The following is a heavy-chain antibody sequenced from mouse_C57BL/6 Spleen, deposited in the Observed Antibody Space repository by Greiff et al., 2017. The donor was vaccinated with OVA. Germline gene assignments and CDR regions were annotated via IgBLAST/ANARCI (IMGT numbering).Heavy chain of an antibody. D-gene: IGHD4-1*01. CDR1: GFTFSSYA. CDR2: ISSGGDYI. V-gene: IGHV5-9-1*02. CDR3: TRELGRHWYVDV. J-gene: IGHJ1*03. Sequence: EVQRVESGEGLVKPGGSLKLSCAASGFTFSSYAMSWVRQTPEKRLEWVAYISSGGDYIYYADTVKGRFTISRDNARNTLYLQMSSLKSEDTAMYYCTRELGRHWYVDVWGTGTTVTVSS.